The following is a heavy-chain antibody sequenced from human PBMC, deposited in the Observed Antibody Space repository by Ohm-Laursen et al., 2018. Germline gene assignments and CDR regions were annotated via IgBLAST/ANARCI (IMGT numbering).Heavy chain of an antibody. CDR3: AREDEDTAMASLDY. CDR2: INPNSGDT. V-gene: IGHV1-2*02. CDR1: GYTFTGYY. Sequence: ASVKVSCKASGYTFTGYYMHWVRQAPGQGLEWMGWINPNSGDTNYTQKFQGRVTMTRDTSISTAYMELSRLRSDDTAVYYCAREDEDTAMASLDYWGQGTLVTVSS. D-gene: IGHD5-18*01. J-gene: IGHJ4*02.